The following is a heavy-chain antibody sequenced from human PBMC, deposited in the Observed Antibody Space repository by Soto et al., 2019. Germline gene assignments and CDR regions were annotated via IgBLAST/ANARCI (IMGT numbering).Heavy chain of an antibody. Sequence: EVQLLESGGGLVQPGGSLRLSCAASGFTFSSYAMSWVRQAPGKGLEWVSAISGSGGSTYYADSVKGRFTISRDNSKKTLDMKMNIINAEDTAVYYYANKGGGSGGTLGYYYYYYYMDIWGQGTTVTVSS. CDR2: ISGSGGST. CDR1: GFTFSSYA. CDR3: ANKGGGSGGTLGYYYYYYYMDI. D-gene: IGHD2-15*01. J-gene: IGHJ6*03. V-gene: IGHV3-23*01.